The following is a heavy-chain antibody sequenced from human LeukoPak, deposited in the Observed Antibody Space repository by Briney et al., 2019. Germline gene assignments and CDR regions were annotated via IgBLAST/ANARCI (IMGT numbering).Heavy chain of an antibody. V-gene: IGHV3-74*01. J-gene: IGHJ3*02. CDR3: ASPGQTDAFDI. Sequence: PGGSLRLSCAASGFTFSSYWMHWVRQAPGKGLVWVSRINSDGSSTSYADSVKGRFTISRDNAKNTLYLQMNSLRAEDTAVYYCASPGQTDAFDIWGQGTMVTVSS. CDR2: INSDGSST. CDR1: GFTFSSYW.